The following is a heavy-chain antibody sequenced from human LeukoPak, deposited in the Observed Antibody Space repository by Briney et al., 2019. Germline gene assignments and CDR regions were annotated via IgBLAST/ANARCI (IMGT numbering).Heavy chain of an antibody. CDR2: ISGSGGST. D-gene: IGHD6-13*01. CDR3: AKQIAAAGSFDY. CDR1: GFTFTIFG. Sequence: GGSLRLSCAASGFTFTIFGLNWVRQAPGKGLEWVSAISGSGGSTYYADSVKGRFTISRDNSKNTLYLQMNSLRAEDTAVYYCAKQIAAAGSFDYWGQGTLVTVSS. V-gene: IGHV3-23*01. J-gene: IGHJ4*02.